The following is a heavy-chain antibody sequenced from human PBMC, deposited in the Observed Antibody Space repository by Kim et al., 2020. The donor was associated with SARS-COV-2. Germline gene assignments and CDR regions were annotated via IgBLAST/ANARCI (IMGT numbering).Heavy chain of an antibody. V-gene: IGHV3-23*01. D-gene: IGHD3-3*01. J-gene: IGHJ6*02. Sequence: GGYLRLSCVASGFTFSNYAMNWVRQAPGKGLEWVSATIDSGVSTYYADSVKGRFTISRDNSRNTLYLQMNSLRAEDTSTYYCTRNNSHSFSSGSMDVWGQGTTVTVSS. CDR1: GFTFSNYA. CDR2: TIDSGVST. CDR3: TRNNSHSFSSGSMDV.